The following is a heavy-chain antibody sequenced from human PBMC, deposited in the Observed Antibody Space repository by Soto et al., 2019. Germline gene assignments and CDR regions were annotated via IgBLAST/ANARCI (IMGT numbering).Heavy chain of an antibody. Sequence: PSETLSLTCTVSGGSISSGDYYWSWIRQPPGKGLEWIGYIYYSGSTYYNPSLKGRVTISVDTSKNQFSLKLSSVTAADTAVYYCARNINMVRGVISYYYYGMDVWGQGTTVTVSS. CDR3: ARNINMVRGVISYYYYGMDV. J-gene: IGHJ6*02. D-gene: IGHD3-10*01. V-gene: IGHV4-30-4*01. CDR2: IYYSGST. CDR1: GGSISSGDYY.